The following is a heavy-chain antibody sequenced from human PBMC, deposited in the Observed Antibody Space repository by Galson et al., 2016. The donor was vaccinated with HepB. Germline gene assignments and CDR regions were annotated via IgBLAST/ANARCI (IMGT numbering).Heavy chain of an antibody. J-gene: IGHJ6*02. V-gene: IGHV7-4-1*02. D-gene: IGHD2-21*01. CDR3: AREVNEEDYYSYGMDV. CDR2: INAYSGST. Sequence: SVKVPCKASGYIFSRYALNWVRQAPGQGLEWMGLINAYSGSTTYAQGLTGRFVFSLDTSVTTAYLHISSLQAEDTAVYYCAREVNEEDYYSYGMDVWGQGTTVTVSS. CDR1: GYIFSRYA.